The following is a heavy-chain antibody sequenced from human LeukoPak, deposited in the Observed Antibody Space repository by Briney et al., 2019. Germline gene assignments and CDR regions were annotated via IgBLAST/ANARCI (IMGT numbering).Heavy chain of an antibody. CDR3: ARVTAITIFGVVTPNYFDY. V-gene: IGHV3-7*01. Sequence: GGSLRLSCAASGFTFSSYWMSWVRQAPGKGLEWVANIKQDGSEKYYVDSVKGRFTISRDNANNSLYLQMNSLRAEDTAVYYCARVTAITIFGVVTPNYFDYWGQGTLVTVSS. D-gene: IGHD3-3*01. J-gene: IGHJ4*02. CDR2: IKQDGSEK. CDR1: GFTFSSYW.